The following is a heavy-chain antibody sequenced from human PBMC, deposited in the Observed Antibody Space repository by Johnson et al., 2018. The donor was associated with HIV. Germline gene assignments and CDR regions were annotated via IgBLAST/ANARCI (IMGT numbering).Heavy chain of an antibody. CDR1: GFSLGSFG. CDR3: ARGPLFYYSSGLWAFDI. Sequence: MQLVESGGGVVQPGRSLRLSCAASGFSLGSFGMHWVGQAPGKGLEWVALMSFDVSSTFYVDSVKGRFTISRDNSNNPLYLQMSGLSAEDTALYYCARGPLFYYSSGLWAFDIWGQGTMVTVSS. CDR2: MSFDVSST. J-gene: IGHJ3*02. D-gene: IGHD3-10*01. V-gene: IGHV3-30*03.